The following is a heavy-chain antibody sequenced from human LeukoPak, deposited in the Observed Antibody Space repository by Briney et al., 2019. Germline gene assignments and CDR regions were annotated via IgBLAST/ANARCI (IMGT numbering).Heavy chain of an antibody. V-gene: IGHV4-39*07. CDR1: GGSISSSTYY. J-gene: IGHJ3*02. CDR3: ARGEGSGYYLDDAFDI. D-gene: IGHD3-3*01. Sequence: SETLSLTCTVSGGSISSSTYYWGWIRLPPGKGLEWIGSIYSSGSTFYNPSLKSRVTISVDTSKNQFSLKLSSVTAADTAVYYCARGEGSGYYLDDAFDIWGQGTMVTVSS. CDR2: IYSSGST.